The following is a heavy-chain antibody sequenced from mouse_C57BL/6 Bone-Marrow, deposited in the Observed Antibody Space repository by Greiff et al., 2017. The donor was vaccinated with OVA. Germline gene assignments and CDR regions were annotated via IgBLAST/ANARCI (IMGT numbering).Heavy chain of an antibody. D-gene: IGHD1-1*01. CDR1: GFNIKDDY. J-gene: IGHJ1*03. CDR3: TTYYGRGYFDG. V-gene: IGHV14-4*01. Sequence: EVKLQESGAELVRPGASVKLSCTASGFNIKDDYMHWVKQRPEQGLEWIGWIDPENGDTEYASKFQGKATITADPSSNTADLQLSSLTSEDTAVYYCTTYYGRGYFDGWGTGTTVTVSS. CDR2: IDPENGDT.